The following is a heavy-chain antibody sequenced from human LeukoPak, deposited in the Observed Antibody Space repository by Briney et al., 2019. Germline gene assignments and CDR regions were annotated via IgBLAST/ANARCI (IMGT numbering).Heavy chain of an antibody. CDR1: GGSVSSGSYY. D-gene: IGHD1-26*01. CDR2: IYYSGST. Sequence: PSETLSLTCTVSGGSVSSGSYYWSWIRQPPGKGLEWIGYIYYSGSTNYNPSLKSRVTISVDTSKNQFSLKLSSVTAADTAVYYCARASESYLGANAFDIWGQGTMVTVSS. CDR3: ARASESYLGANAFDI. J-gene: IGHJ3*02. V-gene: IGHV4-61*01.